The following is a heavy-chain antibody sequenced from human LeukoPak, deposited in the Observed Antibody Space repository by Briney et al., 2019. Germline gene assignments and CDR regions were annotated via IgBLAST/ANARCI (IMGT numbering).Heavy chain of an antibody. V-gene: IGHV3-30*18. J-gene: IGHJ4*02. D-gene: IGHD3-3*01. CDR1: GFTFSSYG. Sequence: GGSLRLSCAASGFTFSSYGMHWVRQAPGKGLEWVAVISHDGSNKYYADSVKGRFTISRDNSTNTLYLQMNSLRAEDTAVYYCAKESLRYYDFWSGYYFDYWGQGTLVTVSS. CDR3: AKESLRYYDFWSGYYFDY. CDR2: ISHDGSNK.